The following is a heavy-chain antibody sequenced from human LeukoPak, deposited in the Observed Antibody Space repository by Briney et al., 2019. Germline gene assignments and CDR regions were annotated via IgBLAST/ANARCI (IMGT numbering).Heavy chain of an antibody. D-gene: IGHD3-22*01. CDR3: ARAQDYYDSSGFEDYFDY. J-gene: IGHJ4*02. Sequence: SETLSLTCTVSGGSISSSSYYWGWIRQPPGKGLEWIGSIYYSGSTYYNPSLESRVTISVDTSKNQFSLKLSSVTAADTAVYYCARAQDYYDSSGFEDYFDYWGQGTLVTVSS. CDR2: IYYSGST. CDR1: GGSISSSSYY. V-gene: IGHV4-39*07.